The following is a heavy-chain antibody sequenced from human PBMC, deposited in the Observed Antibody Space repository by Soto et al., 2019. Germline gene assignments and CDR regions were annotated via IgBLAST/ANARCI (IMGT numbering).Heavy chain of an antibody. V-gene: IGHV1-18*01. CDR3: ARDTGKSRYYTVTAFDI. Sequence: GVSVKVSCKASGYTFTIYGISWVRQAPGQGLEWMGWISAYNGNTNYAQKLQGRVTMTTDTSTSTAYMELRSLRSDDTAVYYCARDTGKSRYYTVTAFDIWGQGTMVTVSS. CDR1: GYTFTIYG. D-gene: IGHD4-17*01. CDR2: ISAYNGNT. J-gene: IGHJ3*02.